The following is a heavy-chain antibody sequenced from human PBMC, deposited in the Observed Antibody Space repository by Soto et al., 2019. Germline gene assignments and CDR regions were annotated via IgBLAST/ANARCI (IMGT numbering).Heavy chain of an antibody. CDR2: IDWDDDK. V-gene: IGHV2-70*01. Sequence: GPTLVNPTRTLTLTCTFSGFSLSTSGVGVGWIRQPPGKALEWLALIDWDDDKYYSTSLKTRLTISKDTSKNQVVLTMTNMDPVDTATYYCARSNNYYDSSGYYFDYWGQGTLVTVSS. J-gene: IGHJ4*02. CDR3: ARSNNYYDSSGYYFDY. CDR1: GFSLSTSGVG. D-gene: IGHD3-22*01.